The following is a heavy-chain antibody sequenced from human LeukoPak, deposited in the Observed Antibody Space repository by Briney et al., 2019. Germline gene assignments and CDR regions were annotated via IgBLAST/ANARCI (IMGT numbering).Heavy chain of an antibody. D-gene: IGHD5-24*01. Sequence: ASVKVSCKASGYTFTGYYMHWVRQAPGQGLEWMGWINPNSGGTNYAQKFQGRVTMTRDTSISTAYMELSRLRSDDTAVYYCATAQGWLQFDYYYMDVWGKGTTVTVSS. CDR1: GYTFTGYY. CDR2: INPNSGGT. CDR3: ATAQGWLQFDYYYMDV. J-gene: IGHJ6*03. V-gene: IGHV1-2*02.